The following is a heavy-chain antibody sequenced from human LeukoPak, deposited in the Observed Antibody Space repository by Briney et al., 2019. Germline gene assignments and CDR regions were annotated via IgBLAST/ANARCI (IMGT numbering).Heavy chain of an antibody. J-gene: IGHJ4*02. V-gene: IGHV1-2*06. D-gene: IGHD2-21*02. Sequence: ASVKVSCKASGYTFSGYYMHWVRQAPGQGLGWMGRINPNSGGTNYAQKFQGRVTMTRDTSISTAYMELSRLRSDDTAVYYCARDYCGGDCFPDYWGQGTLVTVSS. CDR3: ARDYCGGDCFPDY. CDR1: GYTFSGYY. CDR2: INPNSGGT.